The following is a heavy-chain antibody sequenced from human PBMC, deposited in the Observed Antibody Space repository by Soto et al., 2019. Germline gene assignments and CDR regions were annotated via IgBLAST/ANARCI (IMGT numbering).Heavy chain of an antibody. Sequence: EVQLVESGGGLVQPGGSLRLSCVDSGCTFSSYWMSWVRQAPVKGLEWVGNIKQDGIEENYVDSVKGRFTISRDNAKNSMYLQMNSLRVEDTAAYYCTRIAASGLGWDVWGQGTTVFFSS. CDR1: GCTFSSYW. V-gene: IGHV3-7*01. CDR2: IKQDGIEE. D-gene: IGHD6-13*01. J-gene: IGHJ6*02. CDR3: TRIAASGLGWDV.